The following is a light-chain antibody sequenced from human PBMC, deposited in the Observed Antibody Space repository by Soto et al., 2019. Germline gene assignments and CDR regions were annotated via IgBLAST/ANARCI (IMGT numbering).Light chain of an antibody. CDR2: DTS. J-gene: IGKJ5*01. CDR1: QSVSIY. CDR3: QQRSNWPPEIT. V-gene: IGKV3-11*01. Sequence: EIVLTQSPATLSFFPGERAPLSCRARQSVSIYLDWYQQKPGQAPRLLIYDTSNRATGIPARFSGSGSGTGFTLTISSLEPEDFAVYYCQQRSNWPPEITFGQGTRLEIK.